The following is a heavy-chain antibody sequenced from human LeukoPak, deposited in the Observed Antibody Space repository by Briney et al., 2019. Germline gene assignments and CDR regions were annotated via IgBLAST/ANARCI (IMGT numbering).Heavy chain of an antibody. Sequence: GGSLRLSCAASGFTFSNAWMSWVRQAPGKGLEWVGRIKSKTDGGTTDYAAPVKGRFTISRDDSKNTLYLQMNSLRAEDTAVYYCAKEVIVGVSFDYWGQGTLVTVSS. CDR2: IKSKTDGGTT. D-gene: IGHD1-26*01. CDR3: AKEVIVGVSFDY. V-gene: IGHV3-15*01. CDR1: GFTFSNAW. J-gene: IGHJ4*02.